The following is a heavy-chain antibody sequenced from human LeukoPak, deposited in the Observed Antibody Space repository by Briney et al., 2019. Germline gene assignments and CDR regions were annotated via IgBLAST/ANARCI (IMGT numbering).Heavy chain of an antibody. CDR3: ARSGGVVTANDYFDY. J-gene: IGHJ4*02. D-gene: IGHD2-21*02. CDR1: GGSISSYY. CDR2: IYTSGST. V-gene: IGHV4-4*07. Sequence: SETLSLTCTVSGGSISSYYWSWIRQPAGKGLEWIGRIYTSGSTNYNPSLKSRVTISVDTSKNQFSLKLSSVTAADTAVYYCARSGGVVTANDYFDYWGQGTLVTVSS.